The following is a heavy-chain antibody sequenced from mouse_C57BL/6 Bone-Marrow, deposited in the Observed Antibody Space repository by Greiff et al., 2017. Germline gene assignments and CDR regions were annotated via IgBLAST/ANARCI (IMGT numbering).Heavy chain of an antibody. D-gene: IGHD1-1*01. CDR3: ARSLYYGSSYNY. J-gene: IGHJ2*01. Sequence: QVQLQQPGAELVMPGASVKLSCKASGYTFTSYWMHWVKQRPGQGLEWIGEIDPSDSYTNYNQKFKGKSTLTVDKYSSTAYMQLSSLTSEDSAVYYCARSLYYGSSYNYWGQGTTLTVSS. V-gene: IGHV1-69*01. CDR2: IDPSDSYT. CDR1: GYTFTSYW.